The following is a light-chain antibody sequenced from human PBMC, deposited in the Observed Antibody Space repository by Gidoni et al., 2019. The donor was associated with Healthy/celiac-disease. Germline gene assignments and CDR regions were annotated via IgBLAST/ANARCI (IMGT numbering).Light chain of an antibody. CDR2: GAS. V-gene: IGKV4-1*01. CDR1: QSVLYSSNNNNY. Sequence: DIVMTQSPDSLSVSLGERATINCKSSQSVLYSSNNNNYLAWYQQKPGQPPKLLIYGASTRESGVPDRFSGSGSGTDFTLTISRLQAEDVAVYYGQQYYSTPRTFGQGTKVEIK. J-gene: IGKJ1*01. CDR3: QQYYSTPRT.